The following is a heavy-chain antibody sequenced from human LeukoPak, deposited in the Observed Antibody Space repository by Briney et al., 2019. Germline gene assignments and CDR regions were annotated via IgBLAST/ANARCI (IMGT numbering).Heavy chain of an antibody. CDR2: ISYDGSNK. Sequence: GRSLRLSCAASGFTFSSYGMHWVRQAPGKGLEWVAVISYDGSNKYYADSVKGRFTISRDNSKNTLYLQMNSLRAEDTAVYYCARDGYNEEDWFFDLWGRGILVTVSS. D-gene: IGHD5-24*01. CDR3: ARDGYNEEDWFFDL. J-gene: IGHJ2*01. CDR1: GFTFSSYG. V-gene: IGHV3-30*03.